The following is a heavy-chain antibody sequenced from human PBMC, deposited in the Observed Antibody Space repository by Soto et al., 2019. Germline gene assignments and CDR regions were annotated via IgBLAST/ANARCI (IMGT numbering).Heavy chain of an antibody. J-gene: IGHJ5*02. CDR2: INHSGST. D-gene: IGHD5-18*01. V-gene: IGHV4-34*01. CDR1: GGSFSGYY. CDR3: ARGGYSYGYNWFDP. Sequence: SETLSLTCAVYGGSFSGYYWIWIRQPPGKGLEWIGEINHSGSTNYNPSLKSRVTISVDTSKNQFSLELSSVTAADTAVYYCARGGYSYGYNWFDPWGQGTLVTVSS.